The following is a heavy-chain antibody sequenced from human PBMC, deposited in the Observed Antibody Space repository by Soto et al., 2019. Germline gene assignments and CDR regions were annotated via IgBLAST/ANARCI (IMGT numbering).Heavy chain of an antibody. V-gene: IGHV3-66*01. CDR2: IYSGSTT. CDR3: ARGYWVEGYGAGTYFDY. Sequence: EVLLVQSGGGLVQPGGSLRLSCAPSGLSVTSNYMAWVHQAPGKGLEWVSVIYSGSTTHHADSVKGRFTISRDSSSNTLYLQMSSLRVEDTALYYCARGYWVEGYGAGTYFDYWGQGTLVTVSS. J-gene: IGHJ4*02. CDR1: GLSVTSNY. D-gene: IGHD2-15*01.